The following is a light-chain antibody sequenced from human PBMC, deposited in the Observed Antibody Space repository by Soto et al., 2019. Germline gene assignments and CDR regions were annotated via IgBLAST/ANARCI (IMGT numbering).Light chain of an antibody. CDR1: QSLLQSNGCNY. CDR2: LGS. J-gene: IGKJ4*01. Sequence: DIVMTQSPLSLPVTPGEPASTSCRSSQSLLQSNGCNYLDWYLQRPGQSPQVLIYLGSNRASGAPDRFSGSGSGTDFTLKISRVEAEDVGVYYCMQALQTPLTFGGGTKVDIK. CDR3: MQALQTPLT. V-gene: IGKV2-28*01.